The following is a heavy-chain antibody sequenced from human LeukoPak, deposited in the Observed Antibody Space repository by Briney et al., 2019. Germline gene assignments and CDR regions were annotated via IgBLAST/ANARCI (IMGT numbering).Heavy chain of an antibody. V-gene: IGHV2-5*01. CDR2: IYWSDDK. J-gene: IGHJ4*02. Sequence: SGPTLVNPTQTLTLTCTFSGFSLSTSGVGVGWIRQPPGKALEWLALIYWSDDKRYSPSLKNRLTITKDNSKNQVVLTMTNMDPVDTATYYCAHRGVSSSHYYFDYWGQGTLVTVSS. CDR3: AHRGVSSSHYYFDY. CDR1: GFSLSTSGVG. D-gene: IGHD6-13*01.